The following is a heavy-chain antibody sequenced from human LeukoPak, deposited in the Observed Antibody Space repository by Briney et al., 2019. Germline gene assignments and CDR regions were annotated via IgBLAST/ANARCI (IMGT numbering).Heavy chain of an antibody. CDR2: VYYSGNT. CDR1: GGSISSYY. CDR3: ARVSGSGWYEIEY. Sequence: SETLSLTCTVSGGSISSYYWTWIRHSLGKGLEWIGAVYYSGNTYYNPSLKSRVTLSVDTSKNQFFLKLTSVTAADTAVYHCARVSGSGWYEIEYWGQGTRVTVSS. J-gene: IGHJ4*02. D-gene: IGHD6-19*01. V-gene: IGHV4-59*01.